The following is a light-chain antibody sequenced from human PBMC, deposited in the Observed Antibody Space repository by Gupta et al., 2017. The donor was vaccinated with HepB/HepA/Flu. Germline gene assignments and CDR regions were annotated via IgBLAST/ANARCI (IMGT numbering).Light chain of an antibody. CDR1: SFNIGSNT. J-gene: IGLJ2*01. CDR3: AAWDDSLNGVV. CDR2: SYD. Sequence: QSVLTQPPSASGTPGQRVTISCSGRSFNIGSNTVNWYQQLPGTAPKLLIYSYDQRPSGVPDRFSGSKSGTSASLAISGLQSEDEADYYCAAWDDSLNGVVFGGGTKLTVL. V-gene: IGLV1-44*01.